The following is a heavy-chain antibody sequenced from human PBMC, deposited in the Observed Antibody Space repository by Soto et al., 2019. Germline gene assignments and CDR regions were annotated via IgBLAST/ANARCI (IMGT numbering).Heavy chain of an antibody. J-gene: IGHJ3*02. V-gene: IGHV1-3*01. CDR3: ARLSGYSSGWYGGAFDI. D-gene: IGHD6-19*01. CDR1: GYTFTSYA. Sequence: ASVKVSCKASGYTFTSYAMHWVRQAPGQRLEWMGWINAGNGNTKYSQKFQGRVTITRDTSASTAYMELSSLRSEDTAVYYCARLSGYSSGWYGGAFDIWGQGTMVTVSS. CDR2: INAGNGNT.